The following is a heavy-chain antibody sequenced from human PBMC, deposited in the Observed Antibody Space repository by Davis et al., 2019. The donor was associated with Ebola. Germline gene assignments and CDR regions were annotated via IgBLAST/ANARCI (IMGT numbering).Heavy chain of an antibody. CDR3: ARLRPYSSSSGPDY. CDR2: IYYSGST. CDR1: GGSISSYY. D-gene: IGHD6-6*01. J-gene: IGHJ4*02. Sequence: PSETLSLTCTVSGGSISSYYWSWIRQPPGTGLEWIGYIYYSGSTNYNPSLKSRVTISVDTSKNQFSLKLSSVTAADTAVYYCARLRPYSSSSGPDYWGQGTLVTVSS. V-gene: IGHV4-59*01.